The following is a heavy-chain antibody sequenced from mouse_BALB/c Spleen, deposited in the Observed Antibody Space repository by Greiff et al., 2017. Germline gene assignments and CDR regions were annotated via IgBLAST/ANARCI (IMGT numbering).Heavy chain of an antibody. CDR1: GFTFSSFG. Sequence: EVKLMESGGGLVQPGGSRKLSCAASGFTFSSFGMHWVRQAPEKGLEWVAYISSGSSTIYYADTVKGRFTISRDNPKNTLFLQMTSLRSEDTAMYYCAREGVGSYDYWGQGTTLTVSS. CDR3: AREGVGSYDY. V-gene: IGHV5-17*02. CDR2: ISSGSSTI. D-gene: IGHD1-1*02. J-gene: IGHJ2*01.